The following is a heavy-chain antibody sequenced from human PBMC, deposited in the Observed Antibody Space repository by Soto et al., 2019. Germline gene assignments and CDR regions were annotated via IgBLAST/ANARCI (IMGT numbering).Heavy chain of an antibody. V-gene: IGHV4-4*02. Sequence: QVQLQESGPGLVKPSGTLSLTCAVSGGSISSSNWWSWVRQPPGKGLEWMGEIHHSGSTNYNPSLKSSSTISVDKAKNQFSLKLSSVTAADTAVYYCARVSGSYYYGMDVWGQGTTVTVSS. CDR3: ARVSGSYYYGMDV. D-gene: IGHD1-26*01. J-gene: IGHJ6*02. CDR2: IHHSGST. CDR1: GGSISSSNW.